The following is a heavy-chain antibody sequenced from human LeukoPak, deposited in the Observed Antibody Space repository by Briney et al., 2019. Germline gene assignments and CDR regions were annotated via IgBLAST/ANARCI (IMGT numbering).Heavy chain of an antibody. CDR2: IYPGDSDT. CDR3: ARQFDRLPYGNWFDP. V-gene: IGHV5-51*01. CDR1: GYSFTSYW. D-gene: IGHD2-2*02. Sequence: GESLKTSSKGSGYSFTSYWIGWVRQMPGKGLEWMGIIYPGDSDTRYSPSFQGQATISADKSISTAYLQWSSLKASDTAMYYCARQFDRLPYGNWFDPWGQGTLVTVSS. J-gene: IGHJ5*02.